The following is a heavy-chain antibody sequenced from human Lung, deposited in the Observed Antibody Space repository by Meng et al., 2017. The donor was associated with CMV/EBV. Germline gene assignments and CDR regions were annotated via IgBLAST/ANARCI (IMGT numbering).Heavy chain of an antibody. D-gene: IGHD2-2*02. J-gene: IGHJ6*02. V-gene: IGHV1-69*05. CDR2: IIPIFGTA. CDR3: AGGYCSSTSCYNVYGMAV. Sequence: SVKVSXKASGGTFSSYAISWVRQAPGQGLEWMGGIIPIFGTANYAQKFQGRVTITTDESTSTAYMELSSLRSEDTAVYYCAGGYCSSTSCYNVYGMAVWGQGTXVTVSS. CDR1: GGTFSSYA.